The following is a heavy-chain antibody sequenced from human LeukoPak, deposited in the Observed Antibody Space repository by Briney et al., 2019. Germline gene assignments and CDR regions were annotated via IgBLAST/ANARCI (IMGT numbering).Heavy chain of an antibody. CDR2: INPNSGGT. V-gene: IGHV1-2*02. J-gene: IGHJ4*02. CDR1: GYTFTSYD. Sequence: ASVKVSCKASGYTFTSYDINWVRQAPGQGLEWMGWINPNSGGTNYAQKFQGRVTMTRDTSISTAYMELSRLRSDDTAVYYCARDRYYYDSSPYFDYWGQGTLVTVSS. CDR3: ARDRYYYDSSPYFDY. D-gene: IGHD3-22*01.